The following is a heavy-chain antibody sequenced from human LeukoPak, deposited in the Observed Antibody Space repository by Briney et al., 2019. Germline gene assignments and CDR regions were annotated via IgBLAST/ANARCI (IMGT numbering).Heavy chain of an antibody. V-gene: IGHV3-53*01. J-gene: IGHJ6*02. CDR3: AREYSGYYDSSGYYYYYYGMDV. D-gene: IGHD3-22*01. CDR1: GFTVSSNY. CDR2: IYSGGST. Sequence: PGGSLRLSCAASGFTVSSNYMSWVRQAPGKGLEWVSIIYSGGSTYYAGSVKGRFTISRDNSKNTLYLQMNSLRAEDTAVYYCAREYSGYYDSSGYYYYYYGMDVWGQGTTVTVSS.